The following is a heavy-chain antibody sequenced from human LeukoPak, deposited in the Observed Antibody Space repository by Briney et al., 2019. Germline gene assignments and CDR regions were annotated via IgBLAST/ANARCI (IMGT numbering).Heavy chain of an antibody. J-gene: IGHJ6*02. CDR3: ARDYYDSSDYYYEAYGMDV. CDR2: VNPNSGGT. CDR1: GYTFTGYY. V-gene: IGHV1-2*02. Sequence: ASVKVSCKASGYTFTGYYMNWVRQAPGQGLEWMGWVNPNSGGTNYAQKFQGRVTMARDTSISTAYMELSRLRSDDTAVYYCARDYYDSSDYYYEAYGMDVWGQGTTVTVSS. D-gene: IGHD3-22*01.